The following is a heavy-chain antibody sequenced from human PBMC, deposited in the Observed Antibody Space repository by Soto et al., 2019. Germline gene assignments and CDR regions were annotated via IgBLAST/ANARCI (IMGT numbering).Heavy chain of an antibody. CDR3: ARAPLWYYYDSSGTGAFDT. CDR1: GGSFSGYH. J-gene: IGHJ3*02. V-gene: IGHV4-34*01. CDR2: INHSGST. D-gene: IGHD3-22*01. Sequence: PEKLSLSSAVSGGSFSGYHWSWIRQPPGKGLEWIGEINHSGSTNYNPSLKSRVTISVDTSKNQFSLKLSSVTAADTAVYYCARAPLWYYYDSSGTGAFDTWGQWTMVT.